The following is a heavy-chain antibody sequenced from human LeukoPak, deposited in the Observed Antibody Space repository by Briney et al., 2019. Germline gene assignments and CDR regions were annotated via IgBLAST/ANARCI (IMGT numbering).Heavy chain of an antibody. V-gene: IGHV3-21*01. Sequence: GGSLRLSCAASGFTFSSYTMNWVRQAPGKGLEWVSSISSSSYIYYADSVKGRFTISRDNAKNSPYLQMNSLRAEDTAVYYCARTVHVSLDYWGQGTVVTVSS. CDR1: GFTFSSYT. CDR3: ARTVHVSLDY. CDR2: ISSSSYI. J-gene: IGHJ4*02. D-gene: IGHD3-16*01.